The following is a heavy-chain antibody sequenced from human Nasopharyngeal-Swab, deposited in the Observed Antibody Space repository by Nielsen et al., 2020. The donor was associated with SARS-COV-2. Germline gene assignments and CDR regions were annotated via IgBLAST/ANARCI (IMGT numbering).Heavy chain of an antibody. Sequence: GSLRLSCAVSGGSFSDYNWSWIRQPPGKGLEWIGNIYHSGRTNYNPSLKSRLAISIDTSKTQFSLKLSSVTAADTAVYYCARGAPGYWGQGTLVTVSS. J-gene: IGHJ4*01. V-gene: IGHV4-34*01. CDR3: ARGAPGY. CDR1: GGSFSDYN. CDR2: IYHSGRT.